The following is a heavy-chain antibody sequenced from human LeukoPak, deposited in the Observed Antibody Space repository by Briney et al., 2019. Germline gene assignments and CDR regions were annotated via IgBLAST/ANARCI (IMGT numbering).Heavy chain of an antibody. CDR3: ASQGRGYYNGVDY. D-gene: IGHD3-9*01. CDR2: ISGSGGST. J-gene: IGHJ4*02. Sequence: PGGSLRLSCAASGFTFSSYAVSWVRQAPGKGLEWVSAISGSGGSTYYADSVKGRFTISRDNSKNTLYLQMNSLRAEDTAVYYCASQGRGYYNGVDYWGPGTLVTVSS. V-gene: IGHV3-23*01. CDR1: GFTFSSYA.